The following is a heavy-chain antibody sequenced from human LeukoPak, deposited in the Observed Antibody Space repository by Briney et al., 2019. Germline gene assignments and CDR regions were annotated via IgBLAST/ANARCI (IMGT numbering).Heavy chain of an antibody. J-gene: IGHJ4*02. CDR3: ATGTFLYYFDY. CDR1: GFTFSNYG. Sequence: GGSLRLSCAASGFTFSNYGMHWVRQAPGKGLGWVAVVSYDGSDRYYVDSVKGRFTISRDNSKNTLFLQLNSLRAEDTAMYYCATGTFLYYFDYWGQGALVTVSS. V-gene: IGHV3-30*03. D-gene: IGHD3-16*01. CDR2: VSYDGSDR.